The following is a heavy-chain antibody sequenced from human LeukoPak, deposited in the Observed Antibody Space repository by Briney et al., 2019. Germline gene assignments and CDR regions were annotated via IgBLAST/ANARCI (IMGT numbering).Heavy chain of an antibody. CDR3: ARGGSYDYVWGSYHH. J-gene: IGHJ5*02. CDR1: GGTFISYA. V-gene: IGHV1-69*13. D-gene: IGHD3-16*02. CDR2: IIPIFGTA. Sequence: ASVKVSCKASGGTFISYAISWVRQAPGQGLEWMGGIIPIFGTANYAQKFQGRVTITADESTSTAYMELSSLRSEDTAVYYCARGGSYDYVWGSYHHWGQGTLVTVSS.